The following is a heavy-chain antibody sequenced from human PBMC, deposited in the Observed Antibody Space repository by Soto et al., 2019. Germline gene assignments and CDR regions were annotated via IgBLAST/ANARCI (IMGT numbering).Heavy chain of an antibody. CDR3: AKTRGFLEWGGYLDY. V-gene: IGHV3-30*18. Sequence: QVQLVESGGGVVQPGRSLRLSCAASGFTFSSYGMHWVRQAPGKGLEWVAVISYDGSNKYYADSVKGRFTISRDNSKNTLYLQMNSLRAEDTAVYYCAKTRGFLEWGGYLDYWGQGTLVTVSS. J-gene: IGHJ4*02. D-gene: IGHD3-3*01. CDR1: GFTFSSYG. CDR2: ISYDGSNK.